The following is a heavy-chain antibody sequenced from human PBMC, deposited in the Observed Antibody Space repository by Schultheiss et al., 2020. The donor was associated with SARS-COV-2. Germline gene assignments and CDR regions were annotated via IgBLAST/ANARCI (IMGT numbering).Heavy chain of an antibody. Sequence: GGSLRLSCADSGFIVRTNYMSWVRQAPGKGLEWVSVIYNCGSTYYADSVKGRFTISRDNSKNTLYLQMNSLRAEDTAVYYCARGLQGHHAFDIWGQGTTVTVSS. V-gene: IGHV3-66*03. J-gene: IGHJ3*02. D-gene: IGHD5-24*01. CDR2: IYNCGST. CDR1: GFIVRTNY. CDR3: ARGLQGHHAFDI.